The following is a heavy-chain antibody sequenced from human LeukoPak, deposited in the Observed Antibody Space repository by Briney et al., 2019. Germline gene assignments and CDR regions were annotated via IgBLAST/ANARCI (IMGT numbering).Heavy chain of an antibody. J-gene: IGHJ4*02. V-gene: IGHV3-30-3*01. CDR3: ARAKTGPRFLEWLLANY. Sequence: GSLRLSCAASGFTFSSYAMHWVRQAPGKGLEWVAVISYDGSNKYYADSVKGRFTISRDNSKNTLYLQMNSLRAEDTAVYYCARAKTGPRFLEWLLANYWGQGTLVTVSS. CDR2: ISYDGSNK. CDR1: GFTFSSYA. D-gene: IGHD3-3*01.